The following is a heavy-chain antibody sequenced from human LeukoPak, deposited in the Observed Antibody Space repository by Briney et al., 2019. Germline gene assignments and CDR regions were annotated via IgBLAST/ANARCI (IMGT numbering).Heavy chain of an antibody. CDR2: IGSSGTIT. D-gene: IGHD3-22*01. V-gene: IGHV3-23*01. CDR3: AKNRGTTMIGGGLDY. J-gene: IGHJ4*02. Sequence: PGGSLRLSCAASGFIFSSYAMTWVRQAPGKGLEWVSLIGSSGTITYYADSVQGRFTISRDNSKNTVSLQMNSLRAEDTAVYYCAKNRGTTMIGGGLDYWGQGTLVTVSS. CDR1: GFIFSSYA.